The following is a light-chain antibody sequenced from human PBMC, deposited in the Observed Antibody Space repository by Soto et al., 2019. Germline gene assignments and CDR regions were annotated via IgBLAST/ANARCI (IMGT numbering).Light chain of an antibody. CDR2: DAS. CDR1: QNINTW. J-gene: IGKJ2*01. CDR3: QQYNSYSQT. V-gene: IGKV1-5*01. Sequence: DIQITQSPPTLAASVGDRVTITCRASQNINTWLAWYQQKPRKATKLLIFDASTLESGVPSRFSGSGSGSQFILTISGLQPDDFATYYCQQYNSYSQTFGQGTKLEMK.